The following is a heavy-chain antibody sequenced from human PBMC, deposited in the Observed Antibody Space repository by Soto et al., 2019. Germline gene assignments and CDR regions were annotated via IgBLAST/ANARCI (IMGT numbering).Heavy chain of an antibody. J-gene: IGHJ4*02. CDR1: GYTLTRYS. CDR3: AILGTYYFDNSDNYFDF. CDR2: INAGNGNT. Sequence: QVQLVQSGAEEMKPGASVKVSCKASGYTLTRYSIHWVRQAPGQRLEWMGWINAGNGNTKFSQKCQGRVTITRDTSASTAYMELRGLRSEDTAVYYCAILGTYYFDNSDNYFDFWGQGTLVTASS. D-gene: IGHD3-22*01. V-gene: IGHV1-3*05.